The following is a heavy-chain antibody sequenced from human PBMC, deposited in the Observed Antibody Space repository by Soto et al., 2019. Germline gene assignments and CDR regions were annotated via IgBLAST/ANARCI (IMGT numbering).Heavy chain of an antibody. V-gene: IGHV6-1*01. Sequence: SQTLSLTCAISGDSVSSNSAAWNWIRQSPSRGLEWQGRTYYRSKCYNDYAVSVKSRLSINSDTSKNQFSLQLNSVTPEDTAVYYCAREKASAGHFEPWGQKTLVTVAS. CDR2: TYYRSKCYN. J-gene: IGHJ5*02. CDR1: GDSVSSNSAA. D-gene: IGHD6-13*01. CDR3: AREKASAGHFEP.